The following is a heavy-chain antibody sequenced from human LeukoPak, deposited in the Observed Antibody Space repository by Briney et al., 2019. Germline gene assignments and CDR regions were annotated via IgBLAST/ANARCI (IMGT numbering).Heavy chain of an antibody. J-gene: IGHJ3*02. CDR1: GFTVSSNY. V-gene: IGHV3-53*01. CDR2: IYSGGST. Sequence: GGSLRLSCAASGFTVSSNYMSWVRQAPGKGLEWVSVIYSGGSTYYADSVKGRFTISRDNSKNTLYLQMNSLGAEDTAVYYCARDSAIVAGGAFDIWGQGTMVTVSS. D-gene: IGHD2-21*01. CDR3: ARDSAIVAGGAFDI.